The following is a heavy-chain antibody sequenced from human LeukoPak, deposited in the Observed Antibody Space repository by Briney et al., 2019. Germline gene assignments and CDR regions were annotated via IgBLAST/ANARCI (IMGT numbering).Heavy chain of an antibody. CDR3: ARDRGNDFNSYFFDY. CDR2: IKQDGREK. D-gene: IGHD2-21*02. V-gene: IGHV3-7*01. Sequence: GGSLRLSCAASGFTFSNAWMSWVRQAPGKGPEWVANIKQDGREKYYVDSVKGRFTISRDNAKNSLYLQMNSLRAEDTAVYYCARDRGNDFNSYFFDYWGQGILVTVSS. CDR1: GFTFSNAW. J-gene: IGHJ4*02.